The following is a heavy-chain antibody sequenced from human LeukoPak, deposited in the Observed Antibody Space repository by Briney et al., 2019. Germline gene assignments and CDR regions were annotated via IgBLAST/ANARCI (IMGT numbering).Heavy chain of an antibody. CDR3: TRGPRPLRYCSGGSCPSYYSGMDV. CDR1: GYTFTSYG. D-gene: IGHD2-15*01. J-gene: IGHJ6*02. V-gene: IGHV1-18*01. CDR2: ISAYNGNT. Sequence: ASVKVSCTASGYTFTSYGISWVRQAPGQGLEWMGWISAYNGNTNYAQKLQGRVTMTTDTSTSTAYMELRSLRSDDTAVYSCTRGPRPLRYCSGGSCPSYYSGMDVWGLGTTVTVSS.